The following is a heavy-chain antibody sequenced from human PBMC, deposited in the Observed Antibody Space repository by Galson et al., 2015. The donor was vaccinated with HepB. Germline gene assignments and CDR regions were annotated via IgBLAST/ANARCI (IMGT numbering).Heavy chain of an antibody. V-gene: IGHV2-5*01. CDR2: IYWNDDK. CDR3: VHSPDYYDSSGYLFPY. J-gene: IGHJ4*02. CDR1: GFSLSTSGVG. Sequence: PALVKPTQTLTLTCTFSGFSLSTSGVGVGWIRQPPGKALEWLALIYWNDDKRYNPSLNNRLTITKDTSKNQVVFTMTNMDPVDTATYYCVHSPDYYDSSGYLFPYWGQGTLVTVSS. D-gene: IGHD3-22*01.